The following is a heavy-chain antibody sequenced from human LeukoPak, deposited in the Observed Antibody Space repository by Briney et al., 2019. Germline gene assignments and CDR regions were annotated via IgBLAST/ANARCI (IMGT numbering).Heavy chain of an antibody. CDR3: AISCSAGSWYQCYYYTIYG. V-gene: IGHV4-30-4*08. CDR1: ARSTSIIDYY. Sequence: SQTLSPTCTLSARSTSIIDYYCSWIRQPPGKGPEWIGYIYYSGSTYYNPSLKGRVTISVDTSQNHFSLRLSSVTAADTAVYYCAISCSAGSWYQCYYYTIYGGGRGTTVTVSS. J-gene: IGHJ6*02. D-gene: IGHD2-15*01. CDR2: IYYSGST.